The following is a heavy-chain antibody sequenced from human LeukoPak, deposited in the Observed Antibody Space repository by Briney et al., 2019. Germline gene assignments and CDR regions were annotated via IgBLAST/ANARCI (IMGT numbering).Heavy chain of an antibody. J-gene: IGHJ6*02. CDR1: GYTFTSYD. Sequence: ASVKVSCKASGYTFTSYDINWVRQATGQGLEWMGWTNPNSGNTGYAQKFQGRVTMTRNTSISTAYMELSSLRSEDTAVYYCARRPRNYYYYYGMDVWGQGTTVTVSS. CDR3: ARRPRNYYYYYGMDV. CDR2: TNPNSGNT. V-gene: IGHV1-8*01.